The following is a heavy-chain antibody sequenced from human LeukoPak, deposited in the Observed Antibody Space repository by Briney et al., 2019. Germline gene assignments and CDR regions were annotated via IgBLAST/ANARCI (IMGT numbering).Heavy chain of an antibody. D-gene: IGHD3-3*01. V-gene: IGHV4-4*02. CDR2: IHDTGST. Sequence: SETLSLTCAVSGGSIRSTYWWSWVRQPPGKGLEWIGEIHDTGSTNYNPSLKGRVTISVDTSKNQFSLKLSSVTAADTAVYYCARVVTYYDFWSAYEGAFDIWGQGTMVTVSS. CDR3: ARVVTYYDFWSAYEGAFDI. CDR1: GGSIRSTYW. J-gene: IGHJ3*02.